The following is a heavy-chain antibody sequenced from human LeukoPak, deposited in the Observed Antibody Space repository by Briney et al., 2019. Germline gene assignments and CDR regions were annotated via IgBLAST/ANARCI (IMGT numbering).Heavy chain of an antibody. V-gene: IGHV3-30*03. CDR1: GFTFSSYG. D-gene: IGHD6-19*01. CDR3: ARVGSGWYDFDY. CDR2: VSYDAGNK. J-gene: IGHJ4*02. Sequence: PGRSLRLSCAASGFTFSSYGMHWVRQAPGKGLEWVTSVSYDAGNKYFADSVKGRFTISRDNSKNTLYLQMNSLRAEDTAVYYCARVGSGWYDFDYWGQGTLVTVSS.